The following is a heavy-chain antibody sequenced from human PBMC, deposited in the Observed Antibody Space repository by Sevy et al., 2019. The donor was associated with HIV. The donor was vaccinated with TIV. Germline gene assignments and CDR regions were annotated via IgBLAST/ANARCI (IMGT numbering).Heavy chain of an antibody. CDR2: ISGTAGNT. J-gene: IGHJ4*02. CDR3: ARDRGEILSSAFDY. Sequence: GGSLRLSCAVSEFTLSGNAMIWVRQAPGKGLEWVSGISGTAGNTYYADSVKGRFTIFRDNSKSTLYLQMNSLRAEDTAVYYCARDRGEILSSAFDYWGQGTLVTVSS. V-gene: IGHV3-23*01. CDR1: EFTLSGNA. D-gene: IGHD3-16*01.